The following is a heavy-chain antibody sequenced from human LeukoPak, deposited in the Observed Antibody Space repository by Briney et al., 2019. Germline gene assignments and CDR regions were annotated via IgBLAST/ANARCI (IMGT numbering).Heavy chain of an antibody. CDR1: GGTFSSYA. V-gene: IGHV1-69*04. Sequence: ASVKVSCKASGGTFSSYAISWVRQAPGQGLEWMGRIIPILGIANYAQKFQGRVTITADKSTSTAYMELSSLRSEDTAVYYCARDRGAGATTWFDYWGQGTLVTVSS. CDR3: ARDRGAGATTWFDY. D-gene: IGHD1-26*01. J-gene: IGHJ4*02. CDR2: IIPILGIA.